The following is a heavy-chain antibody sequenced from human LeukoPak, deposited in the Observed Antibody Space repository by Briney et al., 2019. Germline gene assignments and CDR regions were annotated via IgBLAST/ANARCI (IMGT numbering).Heavy chain of an antibody. CDR2: ITWDSGSI. Sequence: GRSLRLACAAAGFPFDDYAMHWVRQPPGKGLEWVSSITWDSGSIGYADSVMGRFTISRDNAKNSLHLQMNSLSPEDTALYYCAKVNSGYERDAFDIWGQGTMVTVSS. D-gene: IGHD5-12*01. CDR1: GFPFDDYA. V-gene: IGHV3-9*01. J-gene: IGHJ3*02. CDR3: AKVNSGYERDAFDI.